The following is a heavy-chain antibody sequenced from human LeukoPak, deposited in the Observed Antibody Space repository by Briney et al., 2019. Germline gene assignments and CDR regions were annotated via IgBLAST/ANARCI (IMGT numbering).Heavy chain of an antibody. CDR2: IYYSGST. CDR3: ARGGGMAKNYYYYYMDV. CDR1: GGSISSYY. D-gene: IGHD3-16*01. J-gene: IGHJ6*03. Sequence: PSETLSLTCTVSGGSISSYYWSWIRQPPGKGLEWIGYIYYSGSTNYNPSLKSRVTISVDTSKNQFSLKLSSVTAADTAVYYCARGGGMAKNYYYYYMDVWGKGTTVTVSS. V-gene: IGHV4-59*01.